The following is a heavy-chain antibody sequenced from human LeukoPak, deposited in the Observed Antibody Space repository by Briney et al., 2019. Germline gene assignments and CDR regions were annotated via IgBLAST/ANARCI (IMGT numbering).Heavy chain of an antibody. J-gene: IGHJ6*02. CDR3: ASYQAVTYGMDV. CDR2: IYSGGST. Sequence: GGSLRLSCAASGFTVSSNYMSWVRQAPGKGLEWVSVIYSGGSTYYADSVKGRFTISRDNSKNTLYLQMNSLRAEDTAVYYCASYQAVTYGMDVWGQGTTVTVSS. V-gene: IGHV3-66*01. CDR1: GFTVSSNY. D-gene: IGHD4-17*01.